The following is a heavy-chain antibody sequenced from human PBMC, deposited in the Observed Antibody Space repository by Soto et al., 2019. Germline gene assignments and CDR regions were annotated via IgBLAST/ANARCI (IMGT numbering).Heavy chain of an antibody. CDR3: GGYSGDGIWS. Sequence: EVQLVDSGGGLVQPGGSLRLSCAASGFTFSSYSMHWVRQAPGKGLEYVSAISSNGGTTSYANSVKGRFTISRDNSKNMLYLQMGSLRAEDMAVYYCGGYSGDGIWSWGQGTLVTVSS. D-gene: IGHD1-26*01. V-gene: IGHV3-64*01. CDR2: ISSNGGTT. J-gene: IGHJ5*02. CDR1: GFTFSSYS.